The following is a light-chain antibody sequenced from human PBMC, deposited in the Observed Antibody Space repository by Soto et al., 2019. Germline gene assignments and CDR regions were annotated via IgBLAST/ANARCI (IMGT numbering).Light chain of an antibody. J-gene: IGKJ1*01. Sequence: EIVMPPSPATLSVSPGERATLSCRASQSVSSNLAWYQQKPGQAPRRLIYGASTRSTGIPARFSGSGSGTEVTLTISSLQSEDFAVYYCQQYNNWPPTWTFGQGTKVEIK. CDR3: QQYNNWPPTWT. CDR1: QSVSSN. CDR2: GAS. V-gene: IGKV3-15*01.